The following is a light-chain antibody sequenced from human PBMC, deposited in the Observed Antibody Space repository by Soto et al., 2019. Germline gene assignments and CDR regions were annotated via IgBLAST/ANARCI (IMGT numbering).Light chain of an antibody. CDR2: GVS. V-gene: IGKV3-20*01. CDR1: QPVNSGY. CDR3: QVYGSSPKT. Sequence: IVLTQSPGTLSLPPGEGATLSCRASQPVNSGYLAWYQQKPGQAPRLLMYGVSTRDTGIPDRFSGSGAGTDFTLTISRLEPGDFAVYYCQVYGSSPKTFGQGTKVEFK. J-gene: IGKJ1*01.